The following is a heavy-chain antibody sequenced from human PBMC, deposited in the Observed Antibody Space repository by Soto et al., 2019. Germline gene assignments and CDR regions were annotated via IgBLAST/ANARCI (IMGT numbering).Heavy chain of an antibody. CDR1: GGSISSSSYY. CDR3: ARHDRQWLVLFDY. V-gene: IGHV4-39*01. J-gene: IGHJ4*02. CDR2: IYYSGST. Sequence: LEILSLTCTVSGGSISSSSYYWGWIRQPPGKGLEWIGSIYYSGSTYYNPSLKSRVTISVDTSKNQFSLKLSSVTAADTAVYYCARHDRQWLVLFDYWGQGTLVTVSS. D-gene: IGHD6-19*01.